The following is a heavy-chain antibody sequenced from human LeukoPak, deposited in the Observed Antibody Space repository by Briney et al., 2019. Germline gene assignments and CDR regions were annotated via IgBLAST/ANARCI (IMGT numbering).Heavy chain of an antibody. D-gene: IGHD3-10*01. Sequence: PGGSLRLSCAASGFTFSNYAMSWVRQAPGKGLEWVSSIHGSGGSTYYADSVKGRFTISRDNSKNTLYLQMNSLRGEDTAVYYCAKDRTYYYGSGSYYDAFDIWGQGTMVTVSS. V-gene: IGHV3-23*01. CDR3: AKDRTYYYGSGSYYDAFDI. CDR1: GFTFSNYA. J-gene: IGHJ3*02. CDR2: IHGSGGST.